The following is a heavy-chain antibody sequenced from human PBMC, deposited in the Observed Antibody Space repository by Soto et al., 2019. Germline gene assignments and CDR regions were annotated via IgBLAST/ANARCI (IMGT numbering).Heavy chain of an antibody. V-gene: IGHV3-23*01. CDR2: ISGSGGST. Sequence: GGSLRLSCAASGFTLSSYAMSWVRQAPGKGLEWVSAISGSGGSTYYADSVKGRFTISRDNSKNTLYLQMNSLRAEDTAVYYCAKAGAVSSSWYPRGAFDYWGQGTLVTVSS. J-gene: IGHJ4*02. CDR1: GFTLSSYA. D-gene: IGHD6-13*01. CDR3: AKAGAVSSSWYPRGAFDY.